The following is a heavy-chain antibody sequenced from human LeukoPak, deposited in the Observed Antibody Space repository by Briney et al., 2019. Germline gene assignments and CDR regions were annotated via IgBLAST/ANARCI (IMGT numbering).Heavy chain of an antibody. V-gene: IGHV3-21*01. Sequence: GGSVRLSCAASGFTFSIYSMNWVRQAPGKGLEWVASIRSSSSYIQYADSVKGRFTISRDNAKNSLFLQMNSLRAEDTAVYYCARGDGYDFFDYWGQGTLVTVSS. D-gene: IGHD5-24*01. CDR2: IRSSSSYI. J-gene: IGHJ4*02. CDR1: GFTFSIYS. CDR3: ARGDGYDFFDY.